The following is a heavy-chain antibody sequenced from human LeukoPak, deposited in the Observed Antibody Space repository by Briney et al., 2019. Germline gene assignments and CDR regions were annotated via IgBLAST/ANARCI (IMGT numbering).Heavy chain of an antibody. CDR1: SGSISSSSYY. CDR3: ARDPSGSYPDDFQH. D-gene: IGHD1-26*01. V-gene: IGHV4-39*07. Sequence: SETLSLTCTVSSGSISSSSYYWGWIRQPPGKGLEWIGSIYYSGSTYYNPSLKSRLTISVDTSKNQFSLKLSSVTAADTAVYYCARDPSGSYPDDFQHWGQGTLVTVSS. J-gene: IGHJ1*01. CDR2: IYYSGST.